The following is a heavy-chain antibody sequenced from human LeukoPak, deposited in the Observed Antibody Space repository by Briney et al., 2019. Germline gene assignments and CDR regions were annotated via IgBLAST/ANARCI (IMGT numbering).Heavy chain of an antibody. CDR1: GFTFSDYY. Sequence: GGSLRLSCAASGFTFSDYYMSWIRQAPGKGLEWVSYISSSGSTIYYADSVKGRFTISRDNAKNSLYLQMNSLRAEDTAVYYCARSYCSGGSCYWSFNWFDPWGQGTLVTVSS. CDR3: ARSYCSGGSCYWSFNWFDP. CDR2: ISSSGSTI. J-gene: IGHJ5*02. V-gene: IGHV3-11*04. D-gene: IGHD2-15*01.